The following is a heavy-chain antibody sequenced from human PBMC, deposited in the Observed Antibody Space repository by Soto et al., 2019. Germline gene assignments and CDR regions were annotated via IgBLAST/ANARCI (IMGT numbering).Heavy chain of an antibody. V-gene: IGHV3-21*06. CDR1: GVTFTRDR. D-gene: IGHD2-2*01. CDR2: ISSTYNYI. J-gene: IGHJ4*02. CDR3: AREFEYLTSYLDY. Sequence: GGTLRLSCAASGVTFTRDRMNWVRHAQGKGLEWVSSISSTYNYIYYGDPMQGRFTISRDNAKNSKYLAMNSPRAEATAVYYCAREFEYLTSYLDYCGQGPLVTV.